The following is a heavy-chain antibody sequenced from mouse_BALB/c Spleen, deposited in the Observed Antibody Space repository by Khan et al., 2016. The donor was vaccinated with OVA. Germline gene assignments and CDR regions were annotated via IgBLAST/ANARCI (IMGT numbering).Heavy chain of an antibody. CDR3: ARQPYYHYYILDY. J-gene: IGHJ4*01. D-gene: IGHD2-10*01. CDR1: GFSLTNYG. CDR2: ICSDGST. V-gene: IGHV2-6-1*01. Sequence: QVQLKESGPGLVAPSQTLSITCTISGFSLTNYGVHWVRQPPGKGLEWMVVICSDGSTTYDSALKSRLTTSKDNSSSQAFLEMDSLQTDDTAMYYCARQPYYHYYILDYWGQGTSVTVSS.